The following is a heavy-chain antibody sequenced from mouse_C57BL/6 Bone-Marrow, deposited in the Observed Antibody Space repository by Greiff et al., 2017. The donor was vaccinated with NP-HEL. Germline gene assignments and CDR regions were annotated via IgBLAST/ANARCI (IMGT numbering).Heavy chain of an antibody. Sequence: EVMLVESGAELVRPGASVKLSCTASGFNFTDYYMHWVKQRPEQGLEWIGRIDPEDGDTEYAPKFQGKATMTADTSSNTAYLHLSSLTSEYTAVYYCTIHSYYYGSAFDYWGQGTTLTVSS. CDR3: TIHSYYYGSAFDY. D-gene: IGHD1-1*01. CDR1: GFNFTDYY. CDR2: IDPEDGDT. V-gene: IGHV14-1*01. J-gene: IGHJ2*01.